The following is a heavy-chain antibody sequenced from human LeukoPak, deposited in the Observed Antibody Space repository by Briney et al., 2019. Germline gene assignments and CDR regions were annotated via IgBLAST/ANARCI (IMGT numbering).Heavy chain of an antibody. CDR1: AFTFARHW. CDR3: ARLPGEFTIYDY. J-gene: IGHJ4*02. CDR2: IRQDGGAK. Sequence: GGSLRLSCVASAFTFARHWMSWVRQAPGKPLEWVATIRQDGGAKYYLDSVKGRFIISRDNARNSLSLQMDSLRVEDTAVYYCARLPGEFTIYDYWGQGTLVTASS. V-gene: IGHV3-7*01. D-gene: IGHD3-3*01.